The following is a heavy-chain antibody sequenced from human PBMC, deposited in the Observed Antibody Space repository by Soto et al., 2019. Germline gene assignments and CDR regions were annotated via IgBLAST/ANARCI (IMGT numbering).Heavy chain of an antibody. J-gene: IGHJ6*02. CDR2: IIPIFGTA. V-gene: IGHV1-69*13. D-gene: IGHD2-2*01. CDR1: GGTFSSYA. CDR3: ARDRRYCSRTSCIYYYYYGMDV. Sequence: ASVKVSCKASGGTFSSYAISWVRQAPGQGLEWMGGIIPIFGTANYAQKFQGRVTITADESTSTAYMELSSLRSEDTAVYYCARDRRYCSRTSCIYYYYYGMDVWGQGTTVTVSS.